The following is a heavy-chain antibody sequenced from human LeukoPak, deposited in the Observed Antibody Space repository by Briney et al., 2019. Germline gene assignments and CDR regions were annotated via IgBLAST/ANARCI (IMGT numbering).Heavy chain of an antibody. J-gene: IGHJ4*02. V-gene: IGHV1-69*01. Sequence: SARVSCKASGGTFSSYAISWVRQAPGQGLEWMGGIIPIFGTANYAQKFQGRVTITADESTSTAYMELSSLRSEDTAVYYCARDRNYYYDSSGYYDYWGQGTLVSVSS. D-gene: IGHD3-22*01. CDR3: ARDRNYYYDSSGYYDY. CDR2: IIPIFGTA. CDR1: GGTFSSYA.